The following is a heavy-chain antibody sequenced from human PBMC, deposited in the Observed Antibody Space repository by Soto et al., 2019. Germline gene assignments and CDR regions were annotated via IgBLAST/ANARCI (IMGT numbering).Heavy chain of an antibody. CDR2: ISFDGSNK. CDR1: GFTFSSYG. V-gene: IGHV3-30*18. CDR3: AKERRGYSGYDRDYYYYGMDV. J-gene: IGHJ6*02. D-gene: IGHD5-12*01. Sequence: QVQLMESGGGVVQPGRSLRLSCAASGFTFSSYGMHWVRQAPGKGLEWVAVISFDGSNKYYADSVKGRFTISRDNSKNALYLKMNGRRAEDTTVYYCAKERRGYSGYDRDYYYYGMDVWCQGTTVTVSS.